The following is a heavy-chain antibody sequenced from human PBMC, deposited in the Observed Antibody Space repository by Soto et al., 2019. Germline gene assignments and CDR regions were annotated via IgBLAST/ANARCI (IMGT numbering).Heavy chain of an antibody. CDR3: AHLTTYDFWSGLFDY. CDR1: GFSLSTSGVG. CDR2: IYWDDDK. J-gene: IGHJ4*02. D-gene: IGHD3-3*01. Sequence: QITLKESGPTLVKPTQTLTLTCTFSGFSLSTSGVGVGWIRQPPGKALEWLALIYWDDDKRYSPSLKSRLTITKATSKNQVVLTMTNMDPVDTATYYCAHLTTYDFWSGLFDYWGQGTLVTVSS. V-gene: IGHV2-5*02.